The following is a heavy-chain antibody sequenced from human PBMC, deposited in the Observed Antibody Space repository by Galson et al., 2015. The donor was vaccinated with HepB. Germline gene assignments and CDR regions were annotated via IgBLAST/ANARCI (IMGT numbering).Heavy chain of an antibody. CDR1: GFTFSSYG. CDR2: IQQYGSDK. V-gene: IGHV3-7*01. J-gene: IGHJ4*02. CDR3: ARGDYGDYTFRFDY. Sequence: SLRLSCAASGFTFSSYGMHWVRQAPGKGLEWVANIQQYGSDKRYLDSVKGRFTISRDNAKNSLYLQMNSLRAEDTAVYYCARGDYGDYTFRFDYWGQGILVTVSS. D-gene: IGHD4-17*01.